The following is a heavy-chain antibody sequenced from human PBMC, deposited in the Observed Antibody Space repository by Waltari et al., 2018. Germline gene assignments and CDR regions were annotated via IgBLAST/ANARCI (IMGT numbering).Heavy chain of an antibody. CDR2: IIPIFGTA. D-gene: IGHD3-3*01. Sequence: QVQLVQSGAEVKKPGSSVKVSCKASGGTFSSYAISWVRQAPGQGLEWMRGIIPIFGTANYAQKFQGRVTITTDESTSTAYMELSSLRSEDTAVYYCARVRQVPAAMRTYYDFWSGFFDYWGQGTLVTVSS. V-gene: IGHV1-69*05. CDR1: GGTFSSYA. J-gene: IGHJ4*02. CDR3: ARVRQVPAAMRTYYDFWSGFFDY.